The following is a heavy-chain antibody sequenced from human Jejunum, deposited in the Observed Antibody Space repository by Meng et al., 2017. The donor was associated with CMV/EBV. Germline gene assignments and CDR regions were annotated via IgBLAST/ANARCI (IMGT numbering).Heavy chain of an antibody. Sequence: QVQLVQFGSGVKGPGASVTVSCKASGFTVTTYAITWVRQAPGQGLEWMGWISAHNGNTDYAQNFEGRVTMTTDTSTSTAYMELRSLRSDDTAVFYCARVIEIKSNIGSWHQLYFDYWGQGSLVTVSS. CDR1: GFTVTTYA. D-gene: IGHD6-13*01. V-gene: IGHV1-18*01. J-gene: IGHJ4*02. CDR2: ISAHNGNT. CDR3: ARVIEIKSNIGSWHQLYFDY.